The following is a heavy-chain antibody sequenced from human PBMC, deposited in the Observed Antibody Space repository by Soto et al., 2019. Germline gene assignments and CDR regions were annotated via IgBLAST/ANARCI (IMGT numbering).Heavy chain of an antibody. CDR1: GYTFTGYY. D-gene: IGHD2-2*01. J-gene: IGHJ5*02. CDR2: INPNSGDT. CDR3: ARALVVPAAMSLSPWFDP. V-gene: IGHV1-2*04. Sequence: ASVKVSCKASGYTFTGYYMHWVRQAPGQGLEWMGWINPNSGDTKYAQKFQGWVTMTRDTSVSTAYMELSRLRSDDTAVYYCARALVVPAAMSLSPWFDPWAQRTRVTVSS.